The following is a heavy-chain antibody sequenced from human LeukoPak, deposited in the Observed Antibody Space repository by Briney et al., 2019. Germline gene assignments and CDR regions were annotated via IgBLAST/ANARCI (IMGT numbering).Heavy chain of an antibody. V-gene: IGHV1-46*01. CDR2: INPSGGST. CDR1: GYTFTSYG. CDR3: ARDGAVAGGFDY. J-gene: IGHJ4*02. Sequence: GASVKVSCKASGYTFTSYGISWVRQAPGQGLEWMGIINPSGGSTSYAQKFQGRVTMTRDTSTSTVYMELSSLRSEDTAVYYCARDGAVAGGFDYWGQGTLVTVSS. D-gene: IGHD6-19*01.